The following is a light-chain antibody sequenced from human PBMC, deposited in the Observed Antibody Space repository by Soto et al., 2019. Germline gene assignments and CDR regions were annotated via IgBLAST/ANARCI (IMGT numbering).Light chain of an antibody. V-gene: IGKV3-15*01. CDR2: SAS. CDR1: QSVSSN. CDR3: QQFTNWTLHT. J-gene: IGKJ2*01. Sequence: EIVMTQSPATLSVSPGERASLSCRASQSVSSNLAWYQQKPGQAPRLLMFSASTRATCIPARFSGSGSGTDFTHTISSLQGEDFADYYCQQFTNWTLHTLAHGTKLEIK.